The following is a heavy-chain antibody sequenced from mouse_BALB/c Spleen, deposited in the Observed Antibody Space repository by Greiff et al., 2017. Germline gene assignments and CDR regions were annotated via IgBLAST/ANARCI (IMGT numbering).Heavy chain of an antibody. V-gene: IGHV1-54*01. CDR3: ARSAYGNCVWFAY. Sequence: VQLQQSGAELVRPGTSVKVSCKASGYAFTNYLIEWVKQRPGQGLEWIGVINPGSGGTNYNEKFKGKATLTADKSSSTAYMQLSSLTSDDSAVYFCARSAYGNCVWFAYWGQGTLVTVSA. CDR1: GYAFTNYL. D-gene: IGHD2-1*01. CDR2: INPGSGGT. J-gene: IGHJ3*01.